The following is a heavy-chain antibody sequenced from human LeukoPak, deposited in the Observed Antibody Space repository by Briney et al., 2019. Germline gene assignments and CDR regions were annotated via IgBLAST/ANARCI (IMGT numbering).Heavy chain of an antibody. Sequence: PGGSLRLSCAASGFTFSSYAMHWVRQAPGKGLEWVAVISYDGSNRYYADSVKGRFTISRDNSKNTLYLQMNSLRAEDTAVYYCARTSVYDSPFDYWGQGTLVTVSS. CDR1: GFTFSSYA. CDR3: ARTSVYDSPFDY. V-gene: IGHV3-30-3*01. J-gene: IGHJ4*02. D-gene: IGHD5/OR15-5a*01. CDR2: ISYDGSNR.